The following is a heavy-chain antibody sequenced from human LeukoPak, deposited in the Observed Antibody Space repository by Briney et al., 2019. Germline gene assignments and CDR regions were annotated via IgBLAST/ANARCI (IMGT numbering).Heavy chain of an antibody. Sequence: GGSLRLSCAASGFTFSSYGMHWVRQAPGKGLEWVAFIRYDGSNKYYADSVKGRFTISRDNSKNTLYLQMNSLRAEDTAVYYCARDLDIEVVATASWYDAFDIWGQGTMVTVSS. V-gene: IGHV3-30*02. D-gene: IGHD2-2*01. CDR3: ARDLDIEVVATASWYDAFDI. CDR1: GFTFSSYG. J-gene: IGHJ3*02. CDR2: IRYDGSNK.